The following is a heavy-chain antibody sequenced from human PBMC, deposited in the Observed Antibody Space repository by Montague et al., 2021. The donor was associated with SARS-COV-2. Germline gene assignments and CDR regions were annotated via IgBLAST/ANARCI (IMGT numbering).Heavy chain of an antibody. CDR3: ARENTVTTFGGPYYIDS. J-gene: IGHJ4*02. Sequence: SETLSLTCIVSGXSVRSYYWSRIRQPPGKGLEWIGYIYDSGSTNYNPSLKSRVTVSVDTSKNQFSLKLSSVTAADTAVYYCARENTVTTFGGPYYIDSWGQGTLVTVSA. CDR2: IYDSGST. CDR1: GXSVRSYY. D-gene: IGHD4-17*01. V-gene: IGHV4-59*02.